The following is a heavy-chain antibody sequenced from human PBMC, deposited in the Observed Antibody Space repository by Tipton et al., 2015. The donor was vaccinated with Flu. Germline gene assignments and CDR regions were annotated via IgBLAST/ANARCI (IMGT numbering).Heavy chain of an antibody. CDR2: ISWNSVTI. CDR3: AKVIPEIVAGLDY. J-gene: IGHJ4*02. CDR1: GFTFDDYA. Sequence: SLRLSCAASGFTFDDYAMHWVRQAPGKGLEWVSVISWNSVTIVYADSVKGRFTISRDNAKNSLYLQMNSLRAEDTAIYYCAKVIPEIVAGLDYWGQGTLVTVSS. V-gene: IGHV3-9*01. D-gene: IGHD6-19*01.